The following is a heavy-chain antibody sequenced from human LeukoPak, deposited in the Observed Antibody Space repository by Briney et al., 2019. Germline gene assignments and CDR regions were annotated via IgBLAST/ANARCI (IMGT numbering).Heavy chain of an antibody. CDR1: GYTFTGYY. Sequence: ASVKVSCKASGYTFTGYYMHWVRQAPGQGLEWMGWINPNSGGTNYAQKFQGRVTMTRGTSISTAYMELSRLRSDDTAVYYCARMECSSTSCYNRYYYYGMDVWGQGTTVTVSS. D-gene: IGHD2-2*02. J-gene: IGHJ6*02. V-gene: IGHV1-2*02. CDR3: ARMECSSTSCYNRYYYYGMDV. CDR2: INPNSGGT.